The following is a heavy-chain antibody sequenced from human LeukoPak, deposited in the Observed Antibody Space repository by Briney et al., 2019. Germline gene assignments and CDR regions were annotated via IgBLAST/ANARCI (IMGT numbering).Heavy chain of an antibody. D-gene: IGHD3-22*01. CDR3: ARDRYYYDSSGSYYYYYYMDV. V-gene: IGHV4-4*07. CDR2: IYTSGST. CDR1: GGSISSYY. J-gene: IGHJ6*03. Sequence: PSETLSLTCTVSGGSISSYYWSWIRQPAGKGLEWIGRIYTSGSTNYNPSLKSRVTMSADTSKNQFSLKLSSVTAADTAVYYCARDRYYYDSSGSYYYYYYMDVWGKGTTVTVSS.